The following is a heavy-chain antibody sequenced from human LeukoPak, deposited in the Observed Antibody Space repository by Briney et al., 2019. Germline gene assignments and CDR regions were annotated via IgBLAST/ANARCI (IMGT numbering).Heavy chain of an antibody. CDR1: GLPFISFG. J-gene: IGHJ4*02. D-gene: IGHD6-13*01. Sequence: PGGPLNPSGPAPGLPFISFGMSWAGQPPGKGRGGVANIKQDGSEKYYVDSVKGRFTISRDNAKNSLYLQMNSLRAEDTAVYYCAREGSSWFNFDYWGQGTLVTVSS. CDR2: IKQDGSEK. V-gene: IGHV3-7*01. CDR3: AREGSSWFNFDY.